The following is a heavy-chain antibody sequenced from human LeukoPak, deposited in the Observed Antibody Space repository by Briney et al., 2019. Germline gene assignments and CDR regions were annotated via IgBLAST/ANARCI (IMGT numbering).Heavy chain of an antibody. V-gene: IGHV1-24*01. J-gene: IGHJ4*02. CDR2: FDPENGET. Sequence: ASVKVSCKVSGYTLTELSMHWVRQAPGKGREWMGGFDPENGETIYAQKFQGRVTMTEAKSTDTAYMELSSLRSEDTAVYYCATSRHDITYYYDSRGDGYFDYWGQGTLVTVSS. CDR3: ATSRHDITYYYDSRGDGYFDY. CDR1: GYTLTELS. D-gene: IGHD3-22*01.